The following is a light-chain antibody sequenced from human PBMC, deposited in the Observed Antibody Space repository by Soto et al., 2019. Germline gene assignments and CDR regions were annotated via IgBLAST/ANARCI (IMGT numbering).Light chain of an antibody. Sequence: EIVMTQSPATLSVSPGERATLSCRASPSVSSNLAWYQQKPGQAPRLIIYGASTRATGIPARFSGSGSGTDFTLTLSSMQSEDFAVDYCQQYNNWPPWTFGQGTKVEIK. CDR1: PSVSSN. V-gene: IGKV3-15*01. CDR3: QQYNNWPPWT. CDR2: GAS. J-gene: IGKJ1*01.